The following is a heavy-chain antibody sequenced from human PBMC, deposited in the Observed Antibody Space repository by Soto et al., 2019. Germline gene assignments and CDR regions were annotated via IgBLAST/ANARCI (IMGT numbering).Heavy chain of an antibody. V-gene: IGHV2-5*02. CDR2: IYWDADK. J-gene: IGHJ4*02. CDR1: GFSLSNRGVG. CDR3: VHPRQYSSSQIDS. Sequence: QITLKESGPTLVKPTQTLTLTCTFSGFSLSNRGVGVGWVRQPPGQALEWLAFIYWDADKRFSPSLKTRLTTTKDISNNQVVLTLTNMGPVDTATYYCVHPRQYSSSQIDSWGQGTLVTVSS. D-gene: IGHD6-6*01.